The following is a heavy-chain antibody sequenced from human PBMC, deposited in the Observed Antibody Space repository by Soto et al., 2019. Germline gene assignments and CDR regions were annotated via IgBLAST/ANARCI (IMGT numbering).Heavy chain of an antibody. V-gene: IGHV4-61*01. J-gene: IGHJ4*02. CDR2: IHSIGNT. Sequence: QVQLQESGPGLMKPSETLSLTCSVSGDSVSSGSYYWSWIRQHPGRGLEWIGYIHSIGNTNYNPSLKSRVTISLDTSKNQFSLNLSAVTAADTAVYYCARDVSGYVTLDYWGQGTLVTVSS. CDR1: GDSVSSGSYY. D-gene: IGHD3-3*01. CDR3: ARDVSGYVTLDY.